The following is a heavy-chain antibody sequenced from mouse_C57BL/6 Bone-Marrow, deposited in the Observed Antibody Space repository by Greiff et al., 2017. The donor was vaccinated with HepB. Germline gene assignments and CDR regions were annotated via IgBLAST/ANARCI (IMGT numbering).Heavy chain of an antibody. CDR2: IYPGDGDT. V-gene: IGHV1-80*01. J-gene: IGHJ2*01. CDR3: ARRDYGSSYVEYFDY. D-gene: IGHD1-1*01. Sequence: QVQLQQSGAELVKPGASVKISCKASGYAFSSYWMNWVKQRPGKGLEWIGQIYPGDGDTNYNGKFKGKATLTADKSSSTAYMQLSSLTSEDSAVYVCARRDYGSSYVEYFDYWGQGTTRTVSS. CDR1: GYAFSSYW.